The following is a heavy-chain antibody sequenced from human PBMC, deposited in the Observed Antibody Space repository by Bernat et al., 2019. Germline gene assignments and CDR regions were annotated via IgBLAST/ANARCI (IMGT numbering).Heavy chain of an antibody. D-gene: IGHD3-3*01. V-gene: IGHV4-31*03. CDR2: IYYSGST. CDR1: GGSISSGGYY. CDR3: ARDYSGSGYYGDFDD. J-gene: IGHJ4*02. Sequence: QVQLQESGPGLVKPSQTLSLTCTVSGGSISSGGYYWSWIRQHPGKGLEWIGYIYYSGSTYYNPSLKSRVTISVDTSKNQFSLKLSSVTAADTAVYYGARDYSGSGYYGDFDDWGQGTLVTVSS.